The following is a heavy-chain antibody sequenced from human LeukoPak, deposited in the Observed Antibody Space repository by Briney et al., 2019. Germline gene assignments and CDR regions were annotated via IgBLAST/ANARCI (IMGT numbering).Heavy chain of an antibody. CDR2: ISYDGGSK. CDR1: GFTFSDYA. CDR3: ARPQGGRQLWLHFDY. D-gene: IGHD5-18*01. Sequence: GGSLRLSCAASGFTFSDYAIHWVRLAPGRGLEWVSVISYDGGSKYYADSVKGRFTISRDNLKNTLYLQMNSLRTEDTAVYYCARPQGGRQLWLHFDYWGQGTQVTVSS. J-gene: IGHJ4*02. V-gene: IGHV3-30-3*01.